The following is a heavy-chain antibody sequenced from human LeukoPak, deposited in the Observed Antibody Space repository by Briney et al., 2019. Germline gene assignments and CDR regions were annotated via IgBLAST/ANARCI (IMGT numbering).Heavy chain of an antibody. Sequence: PSETLSLTCAVYGGSFSGYYWSWIRQPPGKGLEWIGEINHSGSTNYNPSLKSRVTISVDTSKNQFSLKLSSVTAADTAVYYCARAVTTVTTPNYFDYWGQRTLVTVSS. D-gene: IGHD4-17*01. CDR3: ARAVTTVTTPNYFDY. V-gene: IGHV4-34*01. J-gene: IGHJ4*02. CDR1: GGSFSGYY. CDR2: INHSGST.